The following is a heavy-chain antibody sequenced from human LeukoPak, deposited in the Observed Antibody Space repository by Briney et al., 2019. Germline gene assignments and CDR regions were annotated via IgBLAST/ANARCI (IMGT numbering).Heavy chain of an antibody. D-gene: IGHD5-18*01. CDR1: GYTFTGYY. CDR2: INPNSGGT. V-gene: IGHV1-2*06. Sequence: ASVKVSCKASGYTFTGYYMHWVRQAPGQGLEWMGRINPNSGGTNYAQKFQGRVTMTRDTSISTAYMELSRLRSDDTAVYYCARSRYTAMVSFDHWGQGTLVTVSS. J-gene: IGHJ4*02. CDR3: ARSRYTAMVSFDH.